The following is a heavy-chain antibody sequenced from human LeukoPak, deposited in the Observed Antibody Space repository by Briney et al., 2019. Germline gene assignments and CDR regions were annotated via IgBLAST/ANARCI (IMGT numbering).Heavy chain of an antibody. J-gene: IGHJ3*02. CDR2: ISSSGSTI. Sequence: GGSLRLSCAASGFTFSSYEMNWVRQAPGKGLEWVSYISSSGSTIYYADSVKGRFTIPRDNAKNSLYLQMNSLRAEDTAVYYCVRRSVGVAPASDMWGQGTTVTVSS. CDR1: GFTFSSYE. CDR3: VRRSVGVAPASDM. D-gene: IGHD1-26*01. V-gene: IGHV3-48*03.